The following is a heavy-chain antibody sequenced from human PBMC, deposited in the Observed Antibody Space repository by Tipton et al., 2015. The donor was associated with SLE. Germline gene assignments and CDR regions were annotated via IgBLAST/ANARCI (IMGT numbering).Heavy chain of an antibody. Sequence: SLRLSCAASGFTFSSYAISWVRQAPGKGLEWVANIKQDGSEKYYVDSVKGRFTISRDNAKNSLYLQMNSLRAEDTAVYYCARDRCGGDCYGDYWGQGTLVTVSS. CDR2: IKQDGSEK. D-gene: IGHD2-21*01. J-gene: IGHJ4*02. CDR3: ARDRCGGDCYGDY. CDR1: GFTFSSYA. V-gene: IGHV3-7*03.